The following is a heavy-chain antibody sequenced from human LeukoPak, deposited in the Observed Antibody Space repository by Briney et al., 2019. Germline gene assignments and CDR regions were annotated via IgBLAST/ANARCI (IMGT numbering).Heavy chain of an antibody. CDR2: IYYPGTT. CDR3: TKGYYEPFDS. D-gene: IGHD3-16*01. J-gene: IGHJ4*02. Sequence: ETLSLTCSVSGASVSTLHWNWIRQPPGKGLEWLGNIYYPGTTKYNPSLKSRVTLSMDTSKTQFSLKLTSVTAADTAVYFCTKGYYEPFDSWGQGILVTVSS. CDR1: GASVSTLH. V-gene: IGHV4-59*02.